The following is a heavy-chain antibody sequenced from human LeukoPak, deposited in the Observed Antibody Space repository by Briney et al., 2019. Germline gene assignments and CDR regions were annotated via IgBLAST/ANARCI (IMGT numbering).Heavy chain of an antibody. Sequence: PSETLSLPCTVSGGSISSYYWSWIRQPPGKGLEGIGYIYYSGSTNYNPSLKSRVTISVDTSKNQFSLKLSSVTAADTAVYYCARDQYYYDSSGYYYDAFDIWGQGTMVTVSS. CDR2: IYYSGST. J-gene: IGHJ3*02. V-gene: IGHV4-59*01. CDR3: ARDQYYYDSSGYYYDAFDI. D-gene: IGHD3-22*01. CDR1: GGSISSYY.